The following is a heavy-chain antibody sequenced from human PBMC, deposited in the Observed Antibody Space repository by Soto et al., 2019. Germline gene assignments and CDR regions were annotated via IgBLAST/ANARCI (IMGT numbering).Heavy chain of an antibody. J-gene: IGHJ6*03. CDR3: ARDYGSGSYYMYYYYYMDV. CDR1: GFTFSSYW. V-gene: IGHV3-74*01. D-gene: IGHD3-10*01. CDR2: INSDGSST. Sequence: GSLRLSCAASGFTFSSYWMHWVRQAPGKGLVWVSRINSDGSSTSYADSVKGRFTISRDNAKNTLYLQMNSLRAEDTAVYYCARDYGSGSYYMYYYYYMDVWGKGTTVTVSS.